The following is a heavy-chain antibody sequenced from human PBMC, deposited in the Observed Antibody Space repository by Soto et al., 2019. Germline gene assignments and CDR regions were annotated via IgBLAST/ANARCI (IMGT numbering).Heavy chain of an antibody. V-gene: IGHV4-59*01. CDR2: ISYSGNT. J-gene: IGHJ5*02. D-gene: IGHD1-1*01. CDR3: ARGDDWKSSCFDP. Sequence: SETLSLTCTVSGGSITSYYWNWIRQPPGKGLEWIGYISYSGNTNYNPSLKSRVTISLDTSKNQFSLKLTSVTAADTAVYYCARGDDWKSSCFDPWGQGTLVTVSS. CDR1: GGSITSYY.